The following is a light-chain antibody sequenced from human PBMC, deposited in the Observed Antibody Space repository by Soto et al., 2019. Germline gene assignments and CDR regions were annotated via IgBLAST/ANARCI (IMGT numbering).Light chain of an antibody. V-gene: IGLV2-23*01. CDR2: EGS. CDR3: HSYDSGLSAVV. J-gene: IGLJ2*01. Sequence: QSALTQPASVSGSPGQSITISCTGTSSDVGSYNLVSWYQQHPGKAPKLMIYEGSKRPSGVSNRFSGSKSGNTASLTISGLQAEDEADYYCHSYDSGLSAVVFGGGTKLTVL. CDR1: SSDVGSYNL.